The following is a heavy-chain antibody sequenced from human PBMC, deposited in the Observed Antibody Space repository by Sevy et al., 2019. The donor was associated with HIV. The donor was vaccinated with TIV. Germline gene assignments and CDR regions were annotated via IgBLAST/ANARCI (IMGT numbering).Heavy chain of an antibody. CDR3: ARDFGAADYYYYGMDV. Sequence: SKTLSLTCTVSGGSISSYYWSWIRQPPGKGLEWIGYIYYSGSTNYNPSLKSRVTISVDTSKNQFSLKLSSVTAADTAVYYCARDFGAADYYYYGMDVWGQGTTVTVSS. D-gene: IGHD3-3*01. V-gene: IGHV4-59*01. J-gene: IGHJ6*02. CDR1: GGSISSYY. CDR2: IYYSGST.